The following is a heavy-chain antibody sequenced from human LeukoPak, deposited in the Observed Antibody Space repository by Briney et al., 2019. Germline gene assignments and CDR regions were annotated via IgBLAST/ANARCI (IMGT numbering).Heavy chain of an antibody. J-gene: IGHJ6*03. D-gene: IGHD3-3*01. V-gene: IGHV3-30*04. CDR2: ISFHGTDS. Sequence: GGSLRLSCAASGFTFISYAIHWVRQAPGKGLEWVAVISFHGTDSFYADSVKGRFTISRDNSKNTLYLQMSSLRADDTAVYYCARVRSGKSYYYYYMDVWGKGTTVTISS. CDR3: ARVRSGKSYYYYYMDV. CDR1: GFTFISYA.